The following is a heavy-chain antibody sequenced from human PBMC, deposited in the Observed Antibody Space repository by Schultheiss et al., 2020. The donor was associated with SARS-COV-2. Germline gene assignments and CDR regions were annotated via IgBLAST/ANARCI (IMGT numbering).Heavy chain of an antibody. J-gene: IGHJ4*02. V-gene: IGHV3-13*01. CDR1: GFTFSSHG. D-gene: IGHD6-13*01. Sequence: GGSLRLSCAASGFTFSSHGMHWVRQATGKGLEWVSAIGTAGDTYYPGSVKGRFTISRENAKNSLYLQMNSLRAGDTAVYYCARGEYSSSWYYFDYWGQGTLVTVS. CDR3: ARGEYSSSWYYFDY. CDR2: IGTAGDT.